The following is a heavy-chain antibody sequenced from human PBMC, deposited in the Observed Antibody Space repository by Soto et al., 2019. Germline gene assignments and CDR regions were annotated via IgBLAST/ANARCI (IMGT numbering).Heavy chain of an antibody. CDR1: GDSVSSNSAA. J-gene: IGHJ6*03. CDR3: ARDYGSGINQWDYYYYYMDV. D-gene: IGHD3-10*01. Sequence: SQTLSLTCVISGDSVSSNSAAWNWIRQSPSRGLEWLGRTYYRSKWYNDYAVSVKSRITINPDTSKNQFSLQLNSVTPEDTAVYYCARDYGSGINQWDYYYYYMDVWGKGTTVTVSS. CDR2: TYYRSKWYN. V-gene: IGHV6-1*01.